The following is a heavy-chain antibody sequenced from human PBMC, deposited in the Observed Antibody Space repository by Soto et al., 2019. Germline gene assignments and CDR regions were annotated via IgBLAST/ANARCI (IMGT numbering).Heavy chain of an antibody. D-gene: IGHD1-1*01. CDR3: ARDAGTPRADAFDI. CDR1: GGTFSSYT. Sequence: QVQLVQSGAEVKKPGSSVKVSCKASGGTFSSYTISWVRQAPGQGLEWMGRIIPILGIANYAQKFQGRVTITADKSTSTAYMALSSLRSEDTAVYYCARDAGTPRADAFDIWGQGTMVTVSS. CDR2: IIPILGIA. J-gene: IGHJ3*02. V-gene: IGHV1-69*08.